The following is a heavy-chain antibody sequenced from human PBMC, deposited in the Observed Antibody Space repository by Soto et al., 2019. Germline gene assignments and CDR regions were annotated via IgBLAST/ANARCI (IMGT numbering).Heavy chain of an antibody. J-gene: IGHJ6*02. V-gene: IGHV1-18*01. D-gene: IGHD2-21*02. Sequence: QVQLVQSGAEGKKPGASVKVSCKASGYTFTNYGISWVRQASGQGLEGMGWISAYNGNTNYAQKLQGIVTTTTDTSTSTAYMELRSLRSDDTAVYYCARDGDLGENYYYDGMDVWGQGTTVTVSS. CDR1: GYTFTNYG. CDR2: ISAYNGNT. CDR3: ARDGDLGENYYYDGMDV.